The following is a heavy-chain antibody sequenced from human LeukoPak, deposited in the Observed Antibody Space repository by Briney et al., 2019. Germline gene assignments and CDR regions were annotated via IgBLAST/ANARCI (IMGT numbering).Heavy chain of an antibody. D-gene: IGHD2-15*01. V-gene: IGHV4-59*06. Sequence: SETLSLTCTVSGGSIYSYYWNWIRQHPGKGLEWIGYIYYSGSTYYNPSLKSRVTISVDTSKNQFSLKLSSVTAADTAVYYCARANCGGGSCYSDYWGQGTLVTVSS. CDR3: ARANCGGGSCYSDY. CDR1: GGSIYSYY. CDR2: IYYSGST. J-gene: IGHJ4*02.